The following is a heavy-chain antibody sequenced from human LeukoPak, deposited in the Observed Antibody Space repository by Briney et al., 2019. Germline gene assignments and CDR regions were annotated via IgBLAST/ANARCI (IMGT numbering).Heavy chain of an antibody. J-gene: IGHJ6*02. CDR3: ARDHSPSGWPHSYYYGVDV. CDR1: GGSISSGGYY. D-gene: IGHD6-19*01. V-gene: IGHV4-31*03. Sequence: SQTLSLTYTVSGGSISSGGYYWSWIRQHPGKGLEWIGYIYYSGSTYYNPSLKSRVTISVDTSKNQFSLKLSSVTAADTAVYYCARDHSPSGWPHSYYYGVDVWGQGTTVTVSS. CDR2: IYYSGST.